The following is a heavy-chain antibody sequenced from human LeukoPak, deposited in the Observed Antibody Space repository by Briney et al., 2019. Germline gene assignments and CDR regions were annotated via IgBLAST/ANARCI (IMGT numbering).Heavy chain of an antibody. J-gene: IGHJ4*02. CDR3: ARTGSSGYLTFDY. Sequence: GGSLRLSCAASEFTFSSYSTNWVRQAPGKGLEWVSYITNSGNSKSYADSVKGRFTISRDNTKNSLYLQMNGLRAEDTAVYYCARTGSSGYLTFDYWGQGILVTVSS. CDR2: ITNSGNSK. D-gene: IGHD3-22*01. CDR1: EFTFSSYS. V-gene: IGHV3-48*01.